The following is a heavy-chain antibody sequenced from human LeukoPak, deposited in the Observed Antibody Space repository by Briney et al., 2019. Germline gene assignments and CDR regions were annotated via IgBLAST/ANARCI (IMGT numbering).Heavy chain of an antibody. Sequence: SETLSLACTVSGGSISSGDYYWSWIRQPPGKGLEWIGYIYYSGSTYYNPSLKSRVTISVDTSKNQFSLKLSSVTAADTAVYYCARDTITMVRGVRRFYFDYWGQGTLVTVFS. V-gene: IGHV4-30-4*01. CDR1: GGSISSGDYY. J-gene: IGHJ4*02. CDR2: IYYSGST. CDR3: ARDTITMVRGVRRFYFDY. D-gene: IGHD3-10*01.